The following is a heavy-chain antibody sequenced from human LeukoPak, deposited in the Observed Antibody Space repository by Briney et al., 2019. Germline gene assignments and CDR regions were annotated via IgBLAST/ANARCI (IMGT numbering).Heavy chain of an antibody. D-gene: IGHD6-19*01. J-gene: IGHJ4*02. Sequence: ASVQVSCKASGYTFTSYDINWVRQATGQGRDGVGWMNPNSGNTGYAQKFQGRITMTRNTSISTAYMELSSLRSEDTAVYYCARRLSGGWDDTFDYWGQGTLVTVSS. CDR2: MNPNSGNT. V-gene: IGHV1-8*01. CDR3: ARRLSGGWDDTFDY. CDR1: GYTFTSYD.